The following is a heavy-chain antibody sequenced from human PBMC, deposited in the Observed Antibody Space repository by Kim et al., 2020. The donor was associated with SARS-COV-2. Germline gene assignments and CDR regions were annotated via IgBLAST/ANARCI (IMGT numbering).Heavy chain of an antibody. Sequence: ASVKVSCKVSGYTLTELSMHWVRQAPGKGLEWMGGFDPEDGETIYAQKFQGRVTMTEDTSTDTAYMELSSLRSEDTAVYYCATGVAVAGTPHNYYYYYGMDVWGQGTTVTVSS. CDR1: GYTLTELS. CDR2: FDPEDGET. J-gene: IGHJ6*02. V-gene: IGHV1-24*01. D-gene: IGHD6-19*01. CDR3: ATGVAVAGTPHNYYYYYGMDV.